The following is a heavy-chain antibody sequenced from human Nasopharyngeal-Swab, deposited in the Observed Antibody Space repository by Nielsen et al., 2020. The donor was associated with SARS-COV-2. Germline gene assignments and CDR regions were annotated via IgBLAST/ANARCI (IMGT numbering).Heavy chain of an antibody. CDR3: ARDEGLIPLDY. CDR2: ISYDGSNK. J-gene: IGHJ4*02. Sequence: GESLKISCAASGFTFSSYAMHWVRQAPGKGLEWVAVISYDGSNKYYADSVKGRFTISRDNSKNTLYLQMNSLRAEDTAVYYCARDEGLIPLDYWGQGTLVTVSS. CDR1: GFTFSSYA. D-gene: IGHD2-8*01. V-gene: IGHV3-30-3*01.